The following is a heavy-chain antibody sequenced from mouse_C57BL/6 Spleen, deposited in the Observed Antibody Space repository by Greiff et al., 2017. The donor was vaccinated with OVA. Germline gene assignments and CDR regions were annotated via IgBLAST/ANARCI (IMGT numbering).Heavy chain of an antibody. Sequence: VKVVESGPGLVQPSQSLSITCTVSGFSLTSYGVHWVRQSPGKGLEWLGVIWSGGSTDYNAAFISRLSISKDNSKSQVFFKMNSLQADDTAIYYCARNIASYYYGSSYRYFDVWGTGTTVTVSS. J-gene: IGHJ1*03. V-gene: IGHV2-2*01. CDR3: ARNIASYYYGSSYRYFDV. CDR2: IWSGGST. D-gene: IGHD1-1*01. CDR1: GFSLTSYG.